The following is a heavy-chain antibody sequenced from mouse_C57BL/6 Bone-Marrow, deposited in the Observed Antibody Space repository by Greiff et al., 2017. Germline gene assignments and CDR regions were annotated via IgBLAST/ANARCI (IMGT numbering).Heavy chain of an antibody. CDR2: ISDGGSYT. CDR3: AREGAMDY. CDR1: GFTFSSYA. Sequence: EVQVVESGGGLVKPGGSLKLSCAASGFTFSSYAMSWVRQTPDKRLEWVATISDGGSYTYYPANVQGRFTIARDNAKNNLYLQMSHLKSENTAMYYCAREGAMDYWGQGTSVTVSS. V-gene: IGHV5-4*01. J-gene: IGHJ4*01.